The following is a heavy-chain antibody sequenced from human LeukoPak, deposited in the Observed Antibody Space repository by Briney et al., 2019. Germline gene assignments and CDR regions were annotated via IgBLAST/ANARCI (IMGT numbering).Heavy chain of an antibody. CDR2: INPNSGDT. CDR1: GYTFTGYY. J-gene: IGHJ4*02. CDR3: SRYGSGSYGIDY. V-gene: IGHV1-2*02. D-gene: IGHD3-10*01. Sequence: ASVKVSCKTSGYTFTGYYMHWVRQAPGQGLEWMGWINPNSGDTNYAQKFQGRVTMTRDTSISTAYMELSWLTSDDRAVYYCSRYGSGSYGIDYWGQGTLVTVSS.